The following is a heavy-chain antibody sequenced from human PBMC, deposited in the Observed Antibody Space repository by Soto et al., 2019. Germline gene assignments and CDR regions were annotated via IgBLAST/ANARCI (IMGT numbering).Heavy chain of an antibody. D-gene: IGHD1-26*01. CDR3: ARAKVKQGATLFDF. Sequence: XWTLSLPCGGSDGSFRGHYWSWIRQPPGKGLEWIAEINHSGFTNYNPSCKSRVTISRDTSTNQISLKLTSVTAADSAVYYCARAKVKQGATLFDFWGQGTLVTVSS. CDR1: DGSFRGHY. CDR2: INHSGFT. V-gene: IGHV4-34*01. J-gene: IGHJ4*02.